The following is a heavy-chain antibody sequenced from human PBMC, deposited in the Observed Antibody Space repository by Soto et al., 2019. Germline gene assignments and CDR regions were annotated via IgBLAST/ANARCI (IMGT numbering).Heavy chain of an antibody. CDR2: IYRSGSS. CDR3: ARGPSP. CDR1: GGSISSGGYS. J-gene: IGHJ5*02. V-gene: IGHV4-30-2*01. Sequence: QLQLQESGSGLVKPSQTLSLTCAVSGGSISSGGYSWSWNRQPQGEGLEWSGYIYRSGSSYYKPSLKSRVTLSVDRSKNPFSLKLSSVTAADTAVYDCARGPSPWGQGTLVTVSS.